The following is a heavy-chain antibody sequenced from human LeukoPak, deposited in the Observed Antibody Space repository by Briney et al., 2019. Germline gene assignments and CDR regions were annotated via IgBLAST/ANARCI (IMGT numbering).Heavy chain of an antibody. CDR1: GFTFSDYY. Sequence: GGSLRLSCAASGFTFSDYYMSWIRQAPGKGLEWVSYISSSGSTIYYADSVKGRLTISRDNAKNSLYLQMNSLRAEDTAVYYCARGVYEGQNWFDPWGQGTLVTVSS. J-gene: IGHJ5*02. CDR3: ARGVYEGQNWFDP. V-gene: IGHV3-11*04. D-gene: IGHD2/OR15-2a*01. CDR2: ISSSGSTI.